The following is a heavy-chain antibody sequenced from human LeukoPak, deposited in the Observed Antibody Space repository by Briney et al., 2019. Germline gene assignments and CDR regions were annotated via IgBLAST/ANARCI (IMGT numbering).Heavy chain of an antibody. Sequence: SETLSLTCTVSGYSISSGYYWGWIRQPPGKGLEWIGSIYDGGSTYYNPSLKSRVTISVDTSKNQFSLKLSSVPAADTAVYYCAREEGTWIQLRAASVWFDPWGQGTLVTVSP. V-gene: IGHV4-38-2*02. CDR1: GYSISSGYY. CDR2: IYDGGST. CDR3: AREEGTWIQLRAASVWFDP. J-gene: IGHJ5*02. D-gene: IGHD5-18*01.